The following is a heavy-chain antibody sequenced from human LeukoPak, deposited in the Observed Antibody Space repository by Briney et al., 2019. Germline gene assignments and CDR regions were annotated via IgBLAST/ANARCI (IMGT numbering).Heavy chain of an antibody. CDR2: INPNSGGT. CDR3: ARDQAYDSSGYYLYPRTDADY. CDR1: GYTFTGYY. D-gene: IGHD3-22*01. V-gene: IGHV1-2*02. Sequence: ASVKVSCKASGYTFTGYYMHWVRQAPGQGLEWMGWINPNSGGTNYAQKFQGRVTMTRDTSISTAYMELSRLRSDDTAVYYCARDQAYDSSGYYLYPRTDADYWGQGTLVTVSS. J-gene: IGHJ4*02.